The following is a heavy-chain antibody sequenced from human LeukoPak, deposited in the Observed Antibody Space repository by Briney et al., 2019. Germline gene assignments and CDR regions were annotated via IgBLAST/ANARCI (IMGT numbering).Heavy chain of an antibody. Sequence: ASVSVSFKTSVYTFTDYDIHWVRQTPGHGREWMGWMNPNSGKTNYAQKLQGRVTFSRNTSLSVAYMELRGLRSEDAAVYFCARGDFGETNTAFDIWGQGTMVAVSS. V-gene: IGHV1-8*03. D-gene: IGHD4-17*01. J-gene: IGHJ3*02. CDR3: ARGDFGETNTAFDI. CDR2: MNPNSGKT. CDR1: VYTFTDYD.